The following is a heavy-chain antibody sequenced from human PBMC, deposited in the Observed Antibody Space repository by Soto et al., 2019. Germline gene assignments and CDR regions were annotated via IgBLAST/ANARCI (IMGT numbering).Heavy chain of an antibody. CDR1: GYTFNSHY. CDR2: INPSGGGT. Sequence: ASVKVSCKASGYTFNSHYIHWVRQAPGQGLEWMGTINPSGGGTGYGQKFQGRVTMTRDSSTSTVYMELSSLRSEDTAVYYCARDHDGSGYYVFDHWGQGTLVTVSS. D-gene: IGHD3-22*01. J-gene: IGHJ4*02. V-gene: IGHV1-46*02. CDR3: ARDHDGSGYYVFDH.